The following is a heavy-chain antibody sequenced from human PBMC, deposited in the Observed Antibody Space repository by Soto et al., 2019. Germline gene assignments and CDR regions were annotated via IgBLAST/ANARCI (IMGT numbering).Heavy chain of an antibody. CDR3: AKDQVGYCSGGSCYGMDV. CDR1: RFTFNNFA. V-gene: IGHV3-23*01. D-gene: IGHD2-15*01. J-gene: IGHJ6*02. CDR2: ISGSGGST. Sequence: PGGSLRLSCEASRFTFNNFAMSWVRQAPGKGLEWVSAISGSGGSTYYADSVKGRFTISRDNSKNTLYLQMNSLRAEDTAVYYCAKDQVGYCSGGSCYGMDVWGQGTTVTVSS.